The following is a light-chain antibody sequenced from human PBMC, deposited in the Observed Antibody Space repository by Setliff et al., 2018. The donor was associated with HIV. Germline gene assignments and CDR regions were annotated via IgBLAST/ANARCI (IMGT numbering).Light chain of an antibody. J-gene: IGLJ1*01. CDR3: QSYDSSLSALYV. V-gene: IGLV1-40*01. Sequence: QSVLTQPPSVSGAPGQRVTISCTGSRSNIGAGYDVHWYQQLPGSAPKLLIYGNNNRPSGVPDRFSGSKSGTSASLAITGLQAEDEADYYCQSYDSSLSALYVFGAGTKVTVL. CDR1: RSNIGAGYD. CDR2: GNN.